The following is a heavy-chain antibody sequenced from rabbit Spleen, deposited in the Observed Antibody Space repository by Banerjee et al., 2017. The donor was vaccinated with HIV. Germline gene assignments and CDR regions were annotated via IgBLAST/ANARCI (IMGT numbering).Heavy chain of an antibody. V-gene: IGHV1S40*01. Sequence: QSLEESGGDLVKPGASLTLTCTASGFSFSSSYYMCWVRQAPGKGLEWIGCIYAGSSGGIYYASWAKGRFTITRSASLNTVTLQLNSLTAADTATYFCARYVNSGVGGYYLDLWGPGTLVTVS. CDR1: GFSFSSSYY. CDR2: IYAGSSGGI. D-gene: IGHD1-1*01. J-gene: IGHJ4*01. CDR3: ARYVNSGVGGYYLDL.